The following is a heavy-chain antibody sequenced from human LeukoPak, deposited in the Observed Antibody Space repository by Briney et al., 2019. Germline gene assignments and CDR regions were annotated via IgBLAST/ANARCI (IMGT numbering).Heavy chain of an antibody. J-gene: IGHJ4*02. CDR3: ARAPCSGYTCSHDY. Sequence: PGGSLRLSCAASGFTVSSNYMSWVRQAPGKGLEWVSVIFNDGTTYYADSVKGRFTISRDNSKNTIYLQMNSLRVDDMAVYYCARAPCSGYTCSHDYWGQGTLVTVSS. D-gene: IGHD2-15*01. V-gene: IGHV3-53*01. CDR2: IFNDGTT. CDR1: GFTVSSNY.